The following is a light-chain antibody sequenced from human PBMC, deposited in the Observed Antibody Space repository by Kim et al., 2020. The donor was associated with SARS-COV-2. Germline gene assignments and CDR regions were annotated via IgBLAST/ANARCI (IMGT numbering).Light chain of an antibody. CDR2: DVN. CDR1: SSDIGAYNY. J-gene: IGLJ2*01. Sequence: QSALTQPASVSGSPGQSITISCTGTSSDIGAYNYVFWYQQHPDKAPKLIIYDVNKRPSGISSRFSGFKSDNTASLTISGLQAEDEATYHCSSYAASSTVIFGGGTKRTVL. CDR3: SSYAASSTVI. V-gene: IGLV2-14*03.